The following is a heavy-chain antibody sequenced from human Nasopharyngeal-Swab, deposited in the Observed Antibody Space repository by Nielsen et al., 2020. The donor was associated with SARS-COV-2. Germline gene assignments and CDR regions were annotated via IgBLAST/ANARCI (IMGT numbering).Heavy chain of an antibody. Sequence: ASAKVSCKASGYTFTGYYMHWVRQAPGQGLEWMGRINPNSGGTNYAQKFRGRVTMTRDTSISTAYMELSRLRSDDTAVYYCARGPYDFWSDLTGPDYWGQGTLVTVSS. CDR3: ARGPYDFWSDLTGPDY. V-gene: IGHV1-2*06. J-gene: IGHJ4*02. CDR1: GYTFTGYY. D-gene: IGHD3-3*01. CDR2: INPNSGGT.